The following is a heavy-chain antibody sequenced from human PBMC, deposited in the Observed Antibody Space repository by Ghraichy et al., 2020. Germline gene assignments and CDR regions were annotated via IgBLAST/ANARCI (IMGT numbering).Heavy chain of an antibody. D-gene: IGHD4-17*01. CDR3: AKDFTVTTDRFHRMDV. V-gene: IGHV3-30*18. J-gene: IGHJ6*02. Sequence: SCAASGFIFSNFGMHWVRQAPGKGLEWVAVISYDGSNKYYADSVKGRFTISRDNSKNTLYLQLNSLRAEDTAVYYCAKDFTVTTDRFHRMDVWGQGTTVTVSS. CDR2: ISYDGSNK. CDR1: GFIFSNFG.